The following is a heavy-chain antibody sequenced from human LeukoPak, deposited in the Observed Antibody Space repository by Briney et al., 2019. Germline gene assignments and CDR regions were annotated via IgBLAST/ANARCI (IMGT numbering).Heavy chain of an antibody. V-gene: IGHV3-23*01. CDR3: AKAYYCSSTSCPIDY. D-gene: IGHD2-2*01. Sequence: PGRSLRLSCAASGFTFSSYAMSWVRQAPGKGLERVSAISGSGGSTYYADSVKGRFTISRDNSKNTLYLQMNSLRAEDTAVYYCAKAYYCSSTSCPIDYWGQGTLVTVSS. J-gene: IGHJ4*02. CDR2: ISGSGGST. CDR1: GFTFSSYA.